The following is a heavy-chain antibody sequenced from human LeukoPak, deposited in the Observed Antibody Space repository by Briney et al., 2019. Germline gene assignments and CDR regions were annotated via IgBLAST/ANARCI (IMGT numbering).Heavy chain of an antibody. J-gene: IGHJ6*03. D-gene: IGHD4-11*01. V-gene: IGHV4-30-4*08. CDR3: ARVGYSNYDYYYYYMDV. CDR1: GGSISSGDYY. CDR2: IYYSGST. Sequence: PSETLSLTCTVSGGSISSGDYYWSWIRQPPGKSLEWIGYIYYSGSTYYNPSLKSRVTISVDTSKNQFSLKLSSVTAADTAVYYCARVGYSNYDYYYYYMDVWGKGTTVTVSS.